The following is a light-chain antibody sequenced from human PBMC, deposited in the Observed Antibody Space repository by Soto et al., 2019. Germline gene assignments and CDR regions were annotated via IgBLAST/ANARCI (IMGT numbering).Light chain of an antibody. J-gene: IGKJ4*01. CDR1: QSVSSSY. V-gene: IGKV3-20*01. CDR3: QQYGSSPGLT. CDR2: GAS. Sequence: EIVLMQSPGTLSLSPGERATLSCRASQSVSSSYLAWYQQKPGQAPRLLIYGASSRATGIPDRFSGSGSGTDFTLTISRLEPADFAVYYCQQYGSSPGLTFGGGTKVEIK.